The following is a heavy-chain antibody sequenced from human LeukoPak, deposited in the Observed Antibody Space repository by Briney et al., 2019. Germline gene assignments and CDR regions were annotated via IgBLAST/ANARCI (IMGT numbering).Heavy chain of an antibody. CDR1: GYTFTSYD. CDR3: ARDRDIYCSGGSCYIGYYYMDV. CDR2: ISAYNGNT. V-gene: IGHV1-18*01. Sequence: ASVKVSCKASGYTFTSYDINWVRQATGQGLGWMGWISAYNGNTNYAQKLQGRVTMTTDTSTSTAYMELRSLRSDDTAVYYCARDRDIYCSGGSCYIGYYYMDVWGKGTTVTVSS. J-gene: IGHJ6*03. D-gene: IGHD2-15*01.